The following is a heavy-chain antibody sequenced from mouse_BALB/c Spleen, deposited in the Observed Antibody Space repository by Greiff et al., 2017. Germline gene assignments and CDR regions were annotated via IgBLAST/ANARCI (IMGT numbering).Heavy chain of an antibody. CDR1: GFSLTSYG. CDR3: ARDRENDYDPFAY. D-gene: IGHD2-4*01. J-gene: IGHJ3*01. CDR2: IWAGGST. V-gene: IGHV2-9*02. Sequence: QVQLKESGPGLVAPSQSLSITCTVSGFSLTSYGVHWVRQPPGKGLEWLGVIWAGGSTNYNSALMSRLSISKDNSKSQVFLKMNSLQTDDTAMYYCARDRENDYDPFAYWGQGTLGTVSA.